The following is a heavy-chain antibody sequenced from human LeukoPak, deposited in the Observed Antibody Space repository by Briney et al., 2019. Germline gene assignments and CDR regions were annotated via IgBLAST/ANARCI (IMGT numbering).Heavy chain of an antibody. V-gene: IGHV3-23*01. D-gene: IGHD4-17*01. CDR3: AIRMTTVTTDWRGY. CDR1: GFTFSSYT. CDR2: ISGSTGGT. J-gene: IGHJ4*02. Sequence: GSLRLSCAASGFTFSSYTMSWVRQAPGKGLEWVSSISGSTGGTYYADSVKGRFTISRDNSKNTLYLQMNRLRAEDTAVYYCAIRMTTVTTDWRGYWGQGTPVTVSS.